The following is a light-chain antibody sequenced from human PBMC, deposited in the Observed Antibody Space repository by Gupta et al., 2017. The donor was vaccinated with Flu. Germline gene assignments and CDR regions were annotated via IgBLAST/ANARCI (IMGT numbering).Light chain of an antibody. V-gene: IGLV1-47*01. CDR2: RNA. Sequence: VYWYQQQLPGTAPKLLIYRNAQRPSGVPDRFSGSKSGTSASLAISGVRSEDEADYYCAAWDATLSAVVFGGESKLTVL. J-gene: IGLJ2*01. CDR3: AAWDATLSAVV.